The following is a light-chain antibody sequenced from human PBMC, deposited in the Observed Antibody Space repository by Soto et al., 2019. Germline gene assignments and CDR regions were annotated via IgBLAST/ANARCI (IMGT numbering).Light chain of an antibody. J-gene: IGLJ3*02. V-gene: IGLV2-14*03. Sequence: QSALTQPASVSGSPGQSIAISCTGTSSDVAAYNYVSWYQQPPGKAPKLMIYDVSNRLSGVSNRFSGSKSGNTASLTISGLQAEDEADYYCTSYTTSTTGVFGGGTKLTVL. CDR2: DVS. CDR3: TSYTTSTTGV. CDR1: SSDVAAYNY.